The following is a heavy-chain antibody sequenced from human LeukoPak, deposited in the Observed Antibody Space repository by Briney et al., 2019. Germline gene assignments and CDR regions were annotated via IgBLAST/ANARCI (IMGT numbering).Heavy chain of an antibody. Sequence: SETLSLTCTVSGGSISSSSYYWGWIRQPPGKGLEWIGSIYYSGSTYYNPSLKSRVTISVDTSKNQFSLKLSSVTAADTAVYYCAKGSGYSSSWYFLPGDYWGQGTLVTVSS. V-gene: IGHV4-39*01. CDR1: GGSISSSSYY. D-gene: IGHD6-13*01. CDR2: IYYSGST. J-gene: IGHJ4*02. CDR3: AKGSGYSSSWYFLPGDY.